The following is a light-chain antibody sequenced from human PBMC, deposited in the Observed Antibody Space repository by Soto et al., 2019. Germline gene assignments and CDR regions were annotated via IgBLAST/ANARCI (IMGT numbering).Light chain of an antibody. CDR1: SSEVGAYNY. Sequence: QSVLTQPASVSGAPGQSITISCTGTSSEVGAYNYVSWYQQHPVKAPKLMIYDVSSRTSGISNRFSGSKSGNTASLTISGVQAEDEADYYCSSYASSSTVIFGGGTKVTVL. V-gene: IGLV2-14*01. CDR2: DVS. CDR3: SSYASSSTVI. J-gene: IGLJ2*01.